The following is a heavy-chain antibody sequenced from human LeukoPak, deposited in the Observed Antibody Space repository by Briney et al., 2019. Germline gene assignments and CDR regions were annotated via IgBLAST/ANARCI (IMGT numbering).Heavy chain of an antibody. J-gene: IGHJ4*02. V-gene: IGHV3-21*01. Sequence: GSLRLSCAASGFTFSSYSMNWVRQAPGKGLEWVSSISSSSSYIYYADSVKGRFTISRDNAKNSLYLQMNSLRAEDTAVYYCAREEEDIVVVPAAIDYWGQGTLVTVSS. CDR3: AREEEDIVVVPAAIDY. CDR1: GFTFSSYS. D-gene: IGHD2-2*02. CDR2: ISSSSSYI.